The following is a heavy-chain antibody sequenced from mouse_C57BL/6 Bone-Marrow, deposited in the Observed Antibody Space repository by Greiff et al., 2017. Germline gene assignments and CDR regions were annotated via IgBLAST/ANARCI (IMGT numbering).Heavy chain of an antibody. CDR2: INPNNGGT. V-gene: IGHV1-18*01. Sequence: VQLQQSGPELVKPGASVKIPCKASGYTFTDYNMDWVKQSHGKSLEWIGDINPNNGGTNYKQKFKGKATLTVDKSSSTAYMELRSLTSEDTAVYFCARGFITTVVAHWYFDVWGTGTTVTVSS. D-gene: IGHD1-1*01. CDR3: ARGFITTVVAHWYFDV. CDR1: GYTFTDYN. J-gene: IGHJ1*03.